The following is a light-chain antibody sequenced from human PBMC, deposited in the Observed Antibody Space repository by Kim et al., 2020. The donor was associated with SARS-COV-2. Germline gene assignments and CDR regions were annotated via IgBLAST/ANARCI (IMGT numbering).Light chain of an antibody. Sequence: ELTQPPSSSGTPGQRVAISCSGSSSNIGSNFVSWYQHLPGTAPKLLIYRTLARPSGVPDRFSGSKSGTSASLAITGLRSEDEADYYCAAWDDSLNGFVFGSGTKVTVL. CDR3: AAWDDSLNGFV. CDR1: SSNIGSNF. CDR2: RTL. V-gene: IGLV1-47*01. J-gene: IGLJ1*01.